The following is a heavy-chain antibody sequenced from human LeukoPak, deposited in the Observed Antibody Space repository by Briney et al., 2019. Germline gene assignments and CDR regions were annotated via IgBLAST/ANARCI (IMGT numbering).Heavy chain of an antibody. D-gene: IGHD3-10*01. Sequence: GGSLRLSCAASGFTFSSYGMHWVRQAPGKGLEWVAFIRNDESNKYYADSVKGRFTISRDNSKNTLYLQMNSLRAEDTAVYYCAKAPGSGNEVYYYYYMDVWGKGTTVTVSS. CDR3: AKAPGSGNEVYYYYYMDV. V-gene: IGHV3-30*02. CDR1: GFTFSSYG. J-gene: IGHJ6*03. CDR2: IRNDESNK.